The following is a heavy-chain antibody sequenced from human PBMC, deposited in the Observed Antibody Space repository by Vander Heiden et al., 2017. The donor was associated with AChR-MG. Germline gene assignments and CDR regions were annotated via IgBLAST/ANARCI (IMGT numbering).Heavy chain of an antibody. D-gene: IGHD3-10*01. CDR3: ARDSAGGVFRELQSAVDY. V-gene: IGHV3-33*01. CDR2: IWYDGSNK. J-gene: IGHJ4*02. Sequence: QVQLVESGGGVVQPGRSLRLSCAASGFTFSSYGMHWVRQAPGKGLEWVAVIWYDGSNKYYADSVKGRFTISRDNSKNTLYLQMNSLRAEDTAVYYCARDSAGGVFRELQSAVDYWGQGTLVTVSS. CDR1: GFTFSSYG.